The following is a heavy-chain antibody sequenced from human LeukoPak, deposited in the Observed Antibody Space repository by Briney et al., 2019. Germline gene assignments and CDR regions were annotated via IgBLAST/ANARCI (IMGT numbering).Heavy chain of an antibody. V-gene: IGHV3-48*01. Sequence: PGGSLRLSCAASGFTFINYNMNWVRQAPGKGLEWVSYISSSGSSIYYADSVKGRFTISRDNAKNSLYLQMSSLRAEDTAIYYCARERIRFCSGGTCYSDSTFDYRGQGTLVTVSS. J-gene: IGHJ4*02. D-gene: IGHD2-15*01. CDR2: ISSSGSSI. CDR3: ARERIRFCSGGTCYSDSTFDY. CDR1: GFTFINYN.